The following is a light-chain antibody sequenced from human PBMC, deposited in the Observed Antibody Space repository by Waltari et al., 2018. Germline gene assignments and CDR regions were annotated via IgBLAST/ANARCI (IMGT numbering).Light chain of an antibody. CDR1: QSISISH. J-gene: IGKJ3*01. CDR2: GTS. V-gene: IGKV3-15*01. CDR3: QQYHKWPLT. Sequence: EIVMTQSPGTLSLSPGERATLSCRASQSISISHLAWHQRKPGQPPRLLIYGTSIRASGIPARFRGSGYGTEFTLTISSLQSEDSAVYYCQQYHKWPLTFGPGTKLEIK.